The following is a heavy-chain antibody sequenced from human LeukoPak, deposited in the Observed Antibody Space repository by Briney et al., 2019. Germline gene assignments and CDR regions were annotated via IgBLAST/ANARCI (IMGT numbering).Heavy chain of an antibody. J-gene: IGHJ4*02. D-gene: IGHD2-21*02. V-gene: IGHV1-2*02. CDR3: ARYGGDNAFDY. CDR2: INHNSGGT. CDR1: GYTFTGYY. Sequence: EASVKVSCKASGYTFTGYYMHWVGQAPGQGLEWMGWINHNSGGTNYAQKFQGRVTMTRDTSISTAYMELSRLRSDDTAVYYCARYGGDNAFDYWGQGTLVTVSS.